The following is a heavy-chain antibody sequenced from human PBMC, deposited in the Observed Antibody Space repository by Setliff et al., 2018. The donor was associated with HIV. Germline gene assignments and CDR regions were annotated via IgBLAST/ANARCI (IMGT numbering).Heavy chain of an antibody. Sequence: SETLSLTCTVSGGSVSSGSYYWSWIRQPAGKGLQWIGRIYTSGSTNYNASLKGRVTMFLDTSKNQFSLKLTSVTAADTAVYYCARRSIVGSTRGYYYYALDVWGQGTTVTVSS. CDR1: GGSVSSGSYY. CDR2: IYTSGST. CDR3: ARRSIVGSTRGYYYYALDV. V-gene: IGHV4-61*02. D-gene: IGHD1-26*01. J-gene: IGHJ6*02.